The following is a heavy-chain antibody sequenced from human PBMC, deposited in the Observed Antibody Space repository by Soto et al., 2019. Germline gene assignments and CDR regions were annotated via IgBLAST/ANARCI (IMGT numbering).Heavy chain of an antibody. CDR2: IHYNGNT. Sequence: SETLSLTCTVSGDSISSYSWSWIRQPPGKGLEWIGNIHYNGNTKYSPSLKSRVTMSVDTSKNQFSLNLSSVTAADTAVYYCARRYGSCFDYWGQGTLVTVSS. CDR1: GDSISSYS. CDR3: ARRYGSCFDY. V-gene: IGHV4-59*08. D-gene: IGHD5-18*01. J-gene: IGHJ4*02.